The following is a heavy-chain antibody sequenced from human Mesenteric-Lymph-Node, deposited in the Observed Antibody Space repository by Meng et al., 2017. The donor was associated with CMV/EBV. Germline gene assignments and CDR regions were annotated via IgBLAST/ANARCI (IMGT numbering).Heavy chain of an antibody. CDR1: GFTFSSFF. V-gene: IGHV3-30*04. Sequence: GESLKISCSASGFTFSSFFMDWVRQAPGKGLQWVAVISYDGRNKYYADSVKGRFTISRDNSKNTLYLQMNSLRPEDTAVYYCARGGCSGGTCYTGISDFDYWGQGTLVTVSS. CDR2: ISYDGRNK. D-gene: IGHD2-15*01. CDR3: ARGGCSGGTCYTGISDFDY. J-gene: IGHJ4*02.